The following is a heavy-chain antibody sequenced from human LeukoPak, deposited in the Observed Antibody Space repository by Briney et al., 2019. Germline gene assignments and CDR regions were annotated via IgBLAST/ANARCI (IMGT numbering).Heavy chain of an antibody. J-gene: IGHJ6*03. V-gene: IGHV3-21*01. Sequence: KSGGSLRLSCAASGFTFSSYNMNWVRQAPGKGLEWVSSITSGSSYIYYADSVKGRFTISRDNAKNSLYLQMNSLRAEDTAVYYCARGYSSGPLVTPRYFYYMDVWGKGTTVTVSS. CDR3: ARGYSSGPLVTPRYFYYMDV. CDR1: GFTFSSYN. D-gene: IGHD6-19*01. CDR2: ITSGSSYI.